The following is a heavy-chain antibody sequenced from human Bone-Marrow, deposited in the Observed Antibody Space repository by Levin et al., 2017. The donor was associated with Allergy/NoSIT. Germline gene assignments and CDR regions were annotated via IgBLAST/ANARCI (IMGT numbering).Heavy chain of an antibody. J-gene: IGHJ4*02. V-gene: IGHV4-30-2*01. Sequence: SETLSLTCTVSGDSITRGGYSWTWIRQPPGKGLEWIGYIYHSGHPYYNPSLKGRVTISVDRSKNQFSLSLTSVTAADMAVYYCARGGGEDFRYDSGGLDYWGQGTRVTVPS. CDR1: GDSITRGGYS. CDR2: IYHSGHP. CDR3: ARGGGEDFRYDSGGLDY. D-gene: IGHD3-22*01.